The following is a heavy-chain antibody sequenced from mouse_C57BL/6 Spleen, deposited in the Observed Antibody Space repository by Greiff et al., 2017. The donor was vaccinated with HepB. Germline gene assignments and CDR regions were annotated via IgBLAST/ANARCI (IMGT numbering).Heavy chain of an antibody. CDR1: GYTFTSYT. CDR3: ARSAYGSSYKAMDY. CDR2: INPSSGYT. Sequence: VKLQESGAELARPGASVKMSCKASGYTFTSYTMHWVKQRPGQGLEWIGYINPSSGYTKYNQKFKDKATLTADKSSSTAYMQLSSLTSEDSAVYYCARSAYGSSYKAMDYWGQGTSVTVSS. V-gene: IGHV1-4*01. D-gene: IGHD1-1*01. J-gene: IGHJ4*01.